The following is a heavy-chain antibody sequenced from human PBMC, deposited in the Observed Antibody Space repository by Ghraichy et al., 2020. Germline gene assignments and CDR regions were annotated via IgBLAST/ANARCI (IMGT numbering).Heavy chain of an antibody. CDR2: ISGSGGST. CDR1: GFTFSSYA. CDR3: AGGRKRVVSAAHSGWSDDGSLDY. V-gene: IGHV3-23*01. Sequence: GGSLRLSCAASGFTFSSYAMSWVRQAAGKGLEGVSFISGSGGSTYYADSVKGRFPISRANSKITLYLQMNSLRADATAVYYCAGGRKRVVSAAHSGWSDDGSLDYVGQGTLV. D-gene: IGHD2-2*01. J-gene: IGHJ4*02.